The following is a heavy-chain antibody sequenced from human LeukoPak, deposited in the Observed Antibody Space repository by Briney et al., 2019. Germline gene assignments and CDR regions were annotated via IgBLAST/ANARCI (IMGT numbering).Heavy chain of an antibody. CDR2: IYSTGST. D-gene: IGHD5-12*01. V-gene: IGHV4-39*07. Sequence: PSETLSLTCTVSGVSISSDNYYWGWIRQPPGKGLDWIGSIYSTGSTNYNPSLKSRVTISLDTSKNQFSLKLSSVTAAGTAVYYCARESPYDGAFDIWGQGTVVTVSS. J-gene: IGHJ3*02. CDR3: ARESPYDGAFDI. CDR1: GVSISSDNYY.